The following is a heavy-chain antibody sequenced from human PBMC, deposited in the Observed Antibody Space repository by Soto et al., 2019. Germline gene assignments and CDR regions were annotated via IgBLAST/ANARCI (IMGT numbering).Heavy chain of an antibody. Sequence: QVQLVESGGGVVQPGRTLKLSCAASGITFTSFSMQWVRQAPGKGLEWVAVISYDGSIEYYADSVKGRFTISRDNSTNTLYLQMYSLRTEDTAVYFCARECSTAGALDYWCQVTLVTVSS. V-gene: IGHV3-30-3*01. CDR1: GITFTSFS. D-gene: IGHD2-15*01. CDR2: ISYDGSIE. J-gene: IGHJ4*02. CDR3: ARECSTAGALDY.